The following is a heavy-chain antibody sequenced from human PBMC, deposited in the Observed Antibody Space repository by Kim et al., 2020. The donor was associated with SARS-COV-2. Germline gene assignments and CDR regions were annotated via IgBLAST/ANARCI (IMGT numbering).Heavy chain of an antibody. CDR3: AIGVVYSSSVTDY. D-gene: IGHD6-6*01. J-gene: IGHJ4*02. Sequence: SETLSLTCAVYGGSFSGYYWSWIRQPPGKGLEWIGEINHSGSTNYNPSLKSRVTISVDTSKNQFSLKLSSVTAADTAVYYCAIGVVYSSSVTDYWGQGSLCTVS. V-gene: IGHV4-34*01. CDR1: GGSFSGYY. CDR2: INHSGST.